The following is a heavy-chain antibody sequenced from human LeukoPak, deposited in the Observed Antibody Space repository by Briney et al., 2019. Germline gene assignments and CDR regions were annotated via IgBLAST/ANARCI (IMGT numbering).Heavy chain of an antibody. J-gene: IGHJ6*03. V-gene: IGHV4-38-2*02. D-gene: IGHD2-15*01. CDR3: ARQPVVAATPFYYMDV. Sequence: SETLSLTCSVSGYSISSGYYWGWIRQPPGKGLEWIGSMFHNRNSYYNPSLKSRVTISIDTSKNQFSLKLSSVTAADTAVYYCARQPVVAATPFYYMDVWGKGAPVTISS. CDR1: GYSISSGYY. CDR2: MFHNRNS.